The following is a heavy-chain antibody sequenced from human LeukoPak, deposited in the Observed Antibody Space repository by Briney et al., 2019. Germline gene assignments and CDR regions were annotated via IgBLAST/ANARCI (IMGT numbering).Heavy chain of an antibody. J-gene: IGHJ4*02. V-gene: IGHV4-61*01. CDR1: GGSISSGSYY. D-gene: IGHD5-24*01. CDR3: ARGGMATFY. CDR2: IYYSGST. Sequence: SETLSLTCTVSGGSISSGSYYWSWIRQPPGKGLEWIGYIYYSGSTNYNPSLKSRVTISVDTSKNQFSLKLSSVTAADTAVYYCARGGMATFYWGQGTLVTVSS.